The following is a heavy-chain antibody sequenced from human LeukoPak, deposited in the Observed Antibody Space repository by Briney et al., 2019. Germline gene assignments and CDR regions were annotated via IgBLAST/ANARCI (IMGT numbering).Heavy chain of an antibody. CDR2: IKQDGSEK. J-gene: IGHJ4*02. CDR1: GFTFSTYW. D-gene: IGHD6-13*01. V-gene: IGHV3-7*01. Sequence: GGSLRLSCAASGFTFSTYWMSWVRQAPGKGLEWVANIKQDGSEKYYVDSVEGRFTISRDNAKNSLYLQMNSLRAEDTAMYYCARDSAGNDYWGQGTLVTVSS. CDR3: ARDSAGNDY.